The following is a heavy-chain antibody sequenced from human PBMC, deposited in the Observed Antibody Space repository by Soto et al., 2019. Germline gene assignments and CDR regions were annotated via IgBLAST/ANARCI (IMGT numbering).Heavy chain of an antibody. CDR3: ARELSAITMVRGGWFDP. Sequence: PSETLSLTCTVSGDSVSDYYWSWIRQPAGKGLEWIGRGHASGTTNYNPSLKSRITMSVDTSTNQFSLKLTSVTAADTAVYYCARELSAITMVRGGWFDPRGQGTLVTVSS. CDR1: GDSVSDYY. CDR2: GHASGTT. J-gene: IGHJ5*02. D-gene: IGHD3-10*01. V-gene: IGHV4-4*07.